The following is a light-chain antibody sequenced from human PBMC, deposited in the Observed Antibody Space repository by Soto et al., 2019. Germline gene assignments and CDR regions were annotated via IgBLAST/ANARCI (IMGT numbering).Light chain of an antibody. CDR3: LLYYGGAQVL. CDR2: STS. J-gene: IGLJ2*01. Sequence: QAMVTQEPSLTVSPGGTVTLTRASSAGAVTSAYYTNWLQQKPGQAPRALIYSTSEKHSWTPARFSGSLLGGKAALTLSAAQPEDEADYYCLLYYGGAQVLFGGGTKLTVL. CDR1: AGAVTSAYY. V-gene: IGLV7-43*01.